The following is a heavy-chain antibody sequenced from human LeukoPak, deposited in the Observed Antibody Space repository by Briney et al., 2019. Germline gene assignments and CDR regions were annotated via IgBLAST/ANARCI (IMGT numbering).Heavy chain of an antibody. V-gene: IGHV1-69*13. Sequence: ASVKVSCKASGYTFTSYAMHWVRQAPGQGLEWMGGIIPIFGTANYAQKFQGRVTITADESTSTAYMELSSLRSEDTAVYYCARVRDQEGWDYWGQGTLVTVSS. D-gene: IGHD5-24*01. CDR1: GYTFTSYA. CDR2: IIPIFGTA. J-gene: IGHJ4*02. CDR3: ARVRDQEGWDY.